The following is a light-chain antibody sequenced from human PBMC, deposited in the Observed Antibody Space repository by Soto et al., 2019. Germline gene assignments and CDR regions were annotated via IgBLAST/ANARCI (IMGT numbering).Light chain of an antibody. CDR1: QSVSSN. Sequence: EIVMTQSPATLSVSPGERATLSCRASQSVSSNLAWYQQKPGQAPRLLIYTASTRATGIPARLSGSGSGTEFTLTISSLQSEDFAVYSCQQYNTWPQTFGQGTKLEIK. V-gene: IGKV3-15*01. J-gene: IGKJ2*01. CDR3: QQYNTWPQT. CDR2: TAS.